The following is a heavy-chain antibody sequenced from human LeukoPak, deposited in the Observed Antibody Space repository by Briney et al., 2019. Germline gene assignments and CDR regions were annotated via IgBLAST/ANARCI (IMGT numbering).Heavy chain of an antibody. J-gene: IGHJ4*02. CDR3: ARRWEGSGWSVDY. CDR2: INHSGST. V-gene: IGHV4-34*01. Sequence: SETLSLTCAVYGGSFSGYYWNWIRQPPGKGLEWIGEINHSGSTNYNPSLKSRVTISVDTSKNQFSLKLSSVTAADTAVYYCARRWEGSGWSVDYWGQGTLVTVSS. CDR1: GGSFSGYY. D-gene: IGHD6-19*01.